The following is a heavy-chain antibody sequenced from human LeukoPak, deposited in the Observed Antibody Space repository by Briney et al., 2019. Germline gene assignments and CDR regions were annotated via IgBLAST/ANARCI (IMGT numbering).Heavy chain of an antibody. V-gene: IGHV1-8*01. Sequence: ASVKVSCKASGYTFTSYDINWVRQATGQGLEWMGWMNPNSGNTGYAQKFQGRVTMTRNTSISTAYMEPSSLRSEDTAVYYCARATVTTGGYYYYMDVWGKGTTVTVSS. CDR3: ARATVTTGGYYYYMDV. CDR1: GYTFTSYD. J-gene: IGHJ6*03. CDR2: MNPNSGNT. D-gene: IGHD4-11*01.